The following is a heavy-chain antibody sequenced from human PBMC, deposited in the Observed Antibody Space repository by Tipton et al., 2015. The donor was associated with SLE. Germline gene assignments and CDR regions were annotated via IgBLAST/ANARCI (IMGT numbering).Heavy chain of an antibody. CDR3: ARLWYSSSY. CDR1: GGSISSSTYY. CDR2: IYYSGST. V-gene: IGHV4-39*01. J-gene: IGHJ4*02. Sequence: TLSLTCTVSGGSISSSTYYWGWIRKPQGTGLERIGNIYYSGSTYYNPSLKSRVTISVDTSKNQFSLKLSSVTAADTAVYYCARLWYSSSYWGQGTLVTVSS. D-gene: IGHD6-13*01.